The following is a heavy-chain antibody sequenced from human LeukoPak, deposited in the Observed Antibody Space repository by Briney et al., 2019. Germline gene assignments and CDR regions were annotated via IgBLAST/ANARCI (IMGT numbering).Heavy chain of an antibody. CDR2: ISYDGSNK. J-gene: IGHJ4*02. D-gene: IGHD2-15*01. CDR3: ARADRYCSGGSCPDPDY. V-gene: IGHV3-30*03. CDR1: GFTFSSYG. Sequence: PGGSLRLSCAASGFTFSSYGMHWVRQAPGKGLEWVAVISYDGSNKYYADSVKGRFTISRDNAKNSLYLQMNSLRAEDTAVYYCARADRYCSGGSCPDPDYWGQGTLVTVSS.